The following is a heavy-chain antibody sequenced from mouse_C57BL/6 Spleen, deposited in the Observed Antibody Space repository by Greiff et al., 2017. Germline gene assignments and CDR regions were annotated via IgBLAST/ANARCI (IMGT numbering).Heavy chain of an antibody. J-gene: IGHJ2*01. D-gene: IGHD1-1*01. CDR1: GYTFTSYW. V-gene: IGHV1-55*01. CDR2: IYPGSGST. CDR3: ARGVYYGSNHIDY. Sequence: QVQLKQPGAELVKPGASVKMSCKASGYTFTSYWITWVKQRPGQGLEWIGDIYPGSGSTNYNEKFKSKATLTVDTSSSTAYMQLSSLTSEDSAVYYCARGVYYGSNHIDYWGQGTTLTVSS.